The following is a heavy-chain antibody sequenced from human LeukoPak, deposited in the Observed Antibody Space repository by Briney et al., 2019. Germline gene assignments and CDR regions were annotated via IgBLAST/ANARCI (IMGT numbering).Heavy chain of an antibody. CDR2: IYYTGT. V-gene: IGHV4-59*02. CDR1: GGSVTDYY. D-gene: IGHD6-13*01. CDR3: ARDEAAAGFDY. J-gene: IGHJ4*02. Sequence: SETLSLTCTVSGGSVTDYYWSWIRQSPGKGLEWIGYIYYTGTSYNPSLKSRVTISADTSKNQFSLKLSSVTAADTAVYYCARDEAAAGFDYWGQGTLVTVSS.